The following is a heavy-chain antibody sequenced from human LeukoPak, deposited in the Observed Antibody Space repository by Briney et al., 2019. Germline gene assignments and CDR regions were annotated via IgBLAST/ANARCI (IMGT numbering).Heavy chain of an antibody. D-gene: IGHD2-2*01. V-gene: IGHV4-59*02. J-gene: IGHJ4*02. CDR2: IYYSGSS. CDR1: GGSVSGYH. Sequence: PSETLSLTCTVSGGSVSGYHWSWIRQPPGKGLEWLGYIYYSGSSNYNPSLKSRVTMSADTSKNQFSLKLSSVTAADTAVYYCARSSVVVPAAIGEFDYWGQGTLVTVSS. CDR3: ARSSVVVPAAIGEFDY.